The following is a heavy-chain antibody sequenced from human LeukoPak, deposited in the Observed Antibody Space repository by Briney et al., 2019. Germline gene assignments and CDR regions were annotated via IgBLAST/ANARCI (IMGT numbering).Heavy chain of an antibody. CDR3: ANLFYYYDSSLMDV. CDR2: ISYDGSNK. V-gene: IGHV3-30*18. J-gene: IGHJ6*02. CDR1: GFTFSSYG. Sequence: PGRSLRLSCAASGFTFSSYGMHWVRQAPGKGLEWVAVISYDGSNKYYADSVKGRFTISRDNSKNTLYLQMNSLRAEDTAVYYCANLFYYYDSSLMDVWGQGITVTVSS. D-gene: IGHD3-22*01.